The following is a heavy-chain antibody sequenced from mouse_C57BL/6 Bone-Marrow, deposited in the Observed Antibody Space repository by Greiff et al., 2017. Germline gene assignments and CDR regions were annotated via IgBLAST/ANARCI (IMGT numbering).Heavy chain of an antibody. CDR3: ALGSYYAMDY. CDR1: GYTFTDYY. V-gene: IGHV1-75*01. J-gene: IGHJ4*01. D-gene: IGHD1-1*02. Sequence: VQLVESGPELVKPGASVKISCKASGYTFTDYYINWVKQRPGQGLEWIGWIFPGSGSTYYNEKFKGKATLTVDKSSSTVYMLLSSLTSEDSAVYFCALGSYYAMDYWGQGTSVTVSS. CDR2: IFPGSGST.